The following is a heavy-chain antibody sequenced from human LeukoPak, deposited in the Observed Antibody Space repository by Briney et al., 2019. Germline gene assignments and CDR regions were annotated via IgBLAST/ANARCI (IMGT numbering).Heavy chain of an antibody. V-gene: IGHV4-34*01. J-gene: IGHJ6*03. CDR2: INHSGST. Sequence: PSETLSLTCAVYGGSFSGYYWSWIRQPPGKGLEWIGEINHSGSTNYNPSLKSRVTISVDTSKNQFSLKLSSVTAADTAVYYCARLGYCSSTSWLPGDCYYYYMDVWGKGTTVTVSS. D-gene: IGHD2-2*01. CDR3: ARLGYCSSTSWLPGDCYYYYMDV. CDR1: GGSFSGYY.